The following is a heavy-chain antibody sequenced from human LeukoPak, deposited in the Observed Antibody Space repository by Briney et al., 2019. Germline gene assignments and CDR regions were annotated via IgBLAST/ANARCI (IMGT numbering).Heavy chain of an antibody. Sequence: GGSLRLSCAASGFTFSSYAMHWVRQAPGKGLEWVAVISYDGSNKYYADSVKGRFTISGDNSKNTLYLQMNSLRAEDTAVYYCARDGSYDSSGYHFDYWGQGTLVTVSS. D-gene: IGHD3-22*01. CDR1: GFTFSSYA. J-gene: IGHJ4*02. V-gene: IGHV3-30-3*01. CDR2: ISYDGSNK. CDR3: ARDGSYDSSGYHFDY.